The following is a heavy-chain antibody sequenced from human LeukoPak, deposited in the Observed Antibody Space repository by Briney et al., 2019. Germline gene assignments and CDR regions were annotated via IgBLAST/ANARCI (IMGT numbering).Heavy chain of an antibody. CDR2: ISGSGGST. CDR1: GFTFSSYA. CDR3: AKAREFGGVIVYPFDY. D-gene: IGHD3-16*02. V-gene: IGHV3-23*01. Sequence: RAGGSLRLSCAASGFTFSSYAMSWVRQAPGKGLEWVSAISGSGGSTYYADSVKGRFTISRDNSKNTLYLQMNSLRAEDTAVYYCAKAREFGGVIVYPFDYWGQGTLVTVSS. J-gene: IGHJ4*02.